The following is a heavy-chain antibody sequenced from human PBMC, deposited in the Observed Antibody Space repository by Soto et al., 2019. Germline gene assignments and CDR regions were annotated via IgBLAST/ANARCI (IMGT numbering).Heavy chain of an antibody. Sequence: GGSLRLSCAASGFTFSSYGMHWVRQAPGKGLEWVAVIWYDGSNKYYADSVKGRFTISRDNSKNTLYLQMNSLRAEDMAVYYCARDGQGYSGSSKDAFDIWGQGTMVTVSS. CDR1: GFTFSSYG. CDR2: IWYDGSNK. V-gene: IGHV3-33*01. D-gene: IGHD1-26*01. J-gene: IGHJ3*02. CDR3: ARDGQGYSGSSKDAFDI.